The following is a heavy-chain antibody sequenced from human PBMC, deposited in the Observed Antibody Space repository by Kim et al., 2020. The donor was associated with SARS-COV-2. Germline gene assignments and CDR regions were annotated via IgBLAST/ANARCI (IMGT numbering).Heavy chain of an antibody. Sequence: GGSLRLSCAASGFTFDDYGMSWVRQAPGKGLEWVSGINWNGGSTGYADSVKGRFTISRDNAKNSLYLQMNSLRAEDTALYHCARFPNTYYYDSSGYYDYWGQGTLVTVSS. J-gene: IGHJ4*02. D-gene: IGHD3-22*01. V-gene: IGHV3-20*01. CDR3: ARFPNTYYYDSSGYYDY. CDR1: GFTFDDYG. CDR2: INWNGGST.